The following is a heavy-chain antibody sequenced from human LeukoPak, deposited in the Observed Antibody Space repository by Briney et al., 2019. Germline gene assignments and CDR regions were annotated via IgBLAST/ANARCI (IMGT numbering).Heavy chain of an antibody. CDR3: ARVRGIAVAGTASIYFDY. J-gene: IGHJ4*02. V-gene: IGHV3-21*01. D-gene: IGHD6-19*01. Sequence: GGSLRLSCAASGFTFSSYSMNWVRQAPGKGLEWVSSISSSSSYIYYADSVKGRFTISRDNAKNSLYLQMNSLRAEDTAVYYCARVRGIAVAGTASIYFDYWGQGTLVTVSS. CDR2: ISSSSSYI. CDR1: GFTFSSYS.